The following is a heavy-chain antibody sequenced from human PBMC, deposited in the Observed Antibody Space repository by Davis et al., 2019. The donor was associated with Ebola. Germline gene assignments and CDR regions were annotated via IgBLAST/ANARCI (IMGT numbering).Heavy chain of an antibody. J-gene: IGHJ6*02. D-gene: IGHD6-19*01. Sequence: PSETLSLTCAVYGGSFSGYYWSWIRQPPGKGLEWIGEINHSGSTNYNPSLKSRVTISVDTSKNQFSLKLSSVTAADTAVYYCAISIAVAGTGFGMDVWGQGTTVTVSS. CDR2: INHSGST. V-gene: IGHV4-34*01. CDR1: GGSFSGYY. CDR3: AISIAVAGTGFGMDV.